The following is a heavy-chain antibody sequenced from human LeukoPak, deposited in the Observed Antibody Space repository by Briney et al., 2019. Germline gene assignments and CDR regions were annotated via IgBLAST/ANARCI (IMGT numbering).Heavy chain of an antibody. Sequence: PSETLSLTCNVSGYFIRSAYYWGWIRQPPGKGLEWIGSIYHSGSIYYNPSLKSRVTISVDTSKNQVSLKVRSVTAADTAVYYCAKGNSGSSWHNWFDPWGQGTLVTVSS. CDR2: IYHSGSI. CDR1: GYFIRSAYY. CDR3: AKGNSGSSWHNWFDP. J-gene: IGHJ5*02. V-gene: IGHV4-38-2*02. D-gene: IGHD6-13*01.